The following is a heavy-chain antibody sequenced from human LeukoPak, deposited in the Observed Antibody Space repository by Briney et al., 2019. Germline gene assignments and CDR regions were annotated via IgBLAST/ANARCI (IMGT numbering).Heavy chain of an antibody. D-gene: IGHD6-19*01. J-gene: IGHJ4*02. Sequence: ASVKVSCKASGFTFTNHALQWVRQAPGQRLEWMGWINAGNGNTKYSQQFQGRVTITRDTSATTTYIELSSLRSEDTAVYYCARGIWNSGSYGPCYFDYWGQGTLVTVSS. CDR1: GFTFTNHA. V-gene: IGHV1-3*01. CDR2: INAGNGNT. CDR3: ARGIWNSGSYGPCYFDY.